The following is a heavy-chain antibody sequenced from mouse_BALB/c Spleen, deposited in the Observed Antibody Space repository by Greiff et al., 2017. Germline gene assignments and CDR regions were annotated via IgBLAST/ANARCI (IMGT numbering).Heavy chain of an antibody. Sequence: EAQLVESGGGLVKPGGSLKLSCSASGFTFSSYAMSWVRQTPEKRLEWVASISSGGSTYYPDSVKGRFTISRDNAKNTLYLQMSSLRSEDTAMYYCARRYYGYDVGAMDYWGQGTSVTVSS. J-gene: IGHJ4*01. V-gene: IGHV5-9-3*01. CDR3: ARRYYGYDVGAMDY. D-gene: IGHD2-2*01. CDR2: ISSGGST. CDR1: GFTFSSYA.